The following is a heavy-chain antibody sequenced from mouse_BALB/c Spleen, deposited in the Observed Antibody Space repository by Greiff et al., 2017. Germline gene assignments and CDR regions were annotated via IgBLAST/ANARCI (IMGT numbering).Heavy chain of an antibody. CDR1: GYTFTSYT. V-gene: IGHV1-4*02. CDR2: INPSSGYT. CDR3: ARSRPFDY. J-gene: IGHJ2*01. Sequence: QVQLKQSAAELARPGASVKMSCKASGYTFTSYTMHWVKQRPGQGLEWIGYINPSSGYTEYNQKFKDKTTLTADKSSSTAYMQLSSLTSEDSAVYYCARSRPFDYWGQGTTLTVSS.